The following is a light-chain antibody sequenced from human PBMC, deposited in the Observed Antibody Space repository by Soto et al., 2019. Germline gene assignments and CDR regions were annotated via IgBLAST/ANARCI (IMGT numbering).Light chain of an antibody. CDR3: LQYRSSPYT. CDR2: AAS. Sequence: DIQMTQSPSSLSASVGDRVTITCRATQGINKYVAWVQQKAGKAPKSLIYAASSLQGGVPSKFSRSGSRTVFSLTISGLEPEDFPPYYCLQYRSSPYTFGHGTKLEIK. J-gene: IGKJ2*01. V-gene: IGKV1-16*02. CDR1: QGINKY.